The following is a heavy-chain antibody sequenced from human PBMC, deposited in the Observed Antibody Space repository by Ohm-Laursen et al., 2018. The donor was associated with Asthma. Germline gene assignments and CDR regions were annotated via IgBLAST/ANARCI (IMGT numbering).Heavy chain of an antibody. CDR3: ARERRSTLGALDL. D-gene: IGHD2-2*01. CDR2: ISYDRSDK. CDR1: GFTFSSYG. J-gene: IGHJ3*01. Sequence: SLRLSCTASGFTFSSYGMHWVRQAPGKGLEWVAVISYDRSDKYYADSVKGRFTISRDNSKNTLFLQMNSLRDDDTAVYYCARERRSTLGALDLWGQGTMVTVSS. V-gene: IGHV3-30*03.